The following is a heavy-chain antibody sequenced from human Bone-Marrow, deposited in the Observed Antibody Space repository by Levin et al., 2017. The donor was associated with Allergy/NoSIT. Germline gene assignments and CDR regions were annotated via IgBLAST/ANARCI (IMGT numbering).Heavy chain of an antibody. V-gene: IGHV3-30*03. CDR3: VLSSEPRAFYYGSGLRAG. CDR1: GFTFSSYG. D-gene: IGHD3-10*01. J-gene: IGHJ4*02. CDR2: ISYDGSNK. Sequence: PGGSLRLSCAASGFTFSSYGMHWVRQAPGKGLEWVAVISYDGSNKYYADSVKGRFTISRDNSKNTLYLQMNSLRAEDTAVYYCVLSSEPRAFYYGSGLRAGWGQGTLVTVSS.